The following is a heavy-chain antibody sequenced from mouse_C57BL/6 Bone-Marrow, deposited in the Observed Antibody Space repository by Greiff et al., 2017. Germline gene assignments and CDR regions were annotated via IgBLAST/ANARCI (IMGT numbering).Heavy chain of an antibody. D-gene: IGHD1-1*01. CDR2: INPYNGGT. CDR3: AYLGTLRPYFDY. J-gene: IGHJ2*01. Sequence: EVQLQQSGPVLVKPGASVKMSCKASGYTFTDYYMNWVKQSHGKSLEWIGVINPYNGGTSYNQKFKGKATVTVDKSSSTAYMELNSLTSEDSAVYYCAYLGTLRPYFDYGGQGTTLTVSS. V-gene: IGHV1-19*01. CDR1: GYTFTDYY.